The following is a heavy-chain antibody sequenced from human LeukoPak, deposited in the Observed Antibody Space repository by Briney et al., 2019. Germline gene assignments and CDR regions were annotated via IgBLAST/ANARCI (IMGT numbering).Heavy chain of an antibody. CDR1: GFRFNNYA. D-gene: IGHD5-18*01. J-gene: IGHJ3*01. V-gene: IGHV3-30*04. CDR2: ISMDGIQE. Sequence: PGRSLRLSCAASGFRFNNYAMHWVRQPPGTGLEWVAVISMDGIQEYYADSVKGRFSISRDNSKNTLYLQMNSLRSEETAVYYCAREVYSYALDALDLWGQGTMVTVSS. CDR3: AREVYSYALDALDL.